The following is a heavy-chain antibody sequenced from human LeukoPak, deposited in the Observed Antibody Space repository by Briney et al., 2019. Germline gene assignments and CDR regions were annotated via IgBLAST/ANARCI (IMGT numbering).Heavy chain of an antibody. J-gene: IGHJ4*01. CDR2: ISTGSQTI. D-gene: IGHD2-15*01. Sequence: GGSLRLSCAASGFTFSSYSVNWVRQAPGKGLEWVSYISTGSQTIYYADSVKGRFTISRDNAKNSLYLQMNSLRAEDTALYYCARDRSYSHFDYWGQATLVTVSS. CDR1: GFTFSSYS. V-gene: IGHV3-48*01. CDR3: ARDRSYSHFDY.